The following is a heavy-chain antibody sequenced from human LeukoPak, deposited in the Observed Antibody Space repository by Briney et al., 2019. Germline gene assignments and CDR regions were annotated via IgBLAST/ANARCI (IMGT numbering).Heavy chain of an antibody. CDR2: IYYSGST. J-gene: IGHJ3*02. V-gene: IGHV4-59*01. CDR1: DGSISSYY. D-gene: IGHD1-26*01. CDR3: AREELSYAFDI. Sequence: SETLSLTCTVSDGSISSYYWSWIRQPPGKGLEWIGYIYYSGSTNYNPSLKSRITISVDTSKNQFSLKLSSVTAADTAVYYCAREELSYAFDIWGQGTMVTVSS.